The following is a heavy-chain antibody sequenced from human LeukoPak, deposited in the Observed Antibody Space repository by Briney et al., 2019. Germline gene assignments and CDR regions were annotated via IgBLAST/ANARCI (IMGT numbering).Heavy chain of an antibody. Sequence: GGSLRLSCAASGFTFSTDAMTWVSQAPGKGLHWVSAISGSGGDTYYEDSVKGRFTISRDNSKNMMYLQMNSLRAEDTAVYYCARDSGGWSKNYWGQGTLVTVSS. V-gene: IGHV3-23*01. CDR3: ARDSGGWSKNY. D-gene: IGHD6-19*01. J-gene: IGHJ4*02. CDR1: GFTFSTDA. CDR2: ISGSGGDT.